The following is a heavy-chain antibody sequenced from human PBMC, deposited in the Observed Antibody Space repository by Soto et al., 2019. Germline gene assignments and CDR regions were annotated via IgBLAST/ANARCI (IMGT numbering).Heavy chain of an antibody. D-gene: IGHD4-17*01. J-gene: IGHJ4*02. CDR3: ARTTAVPNTLRSRYFFDY. CDR1: GGSVSDKTYY. Sequence: SETLSLACSVSGGSVSDKTYYWSWILQPTGTRMEWIGYVYYSGTTNYNPSLQSRLTISVDLSKNRFSLRLSSVTTADTALYYCARTTAVPNTLRSRYFFDYWGQGTLVTVSS. V-gene: IGHV4-61*01. CDR2: VYYSGTT.